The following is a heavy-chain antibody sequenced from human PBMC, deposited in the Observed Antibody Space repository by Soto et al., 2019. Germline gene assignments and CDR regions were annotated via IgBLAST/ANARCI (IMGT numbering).Heavy chain of an antibody. D-gene: IGHD1-7*01. J-gene: IGHJ4*02. CDR3: ATRGSTLDHFDS. V-gene: IGHV4-31*03. Sequence: QVHLQESGPGLVKPSQTLSLTCSVSGDSISRDGFYWSWIRQRPGKGLEWIGYISYSGNPYFNPSLRSRATLSLDTSKTQFPLRLRAVTAADAAVYYCATRGSTLDHFDSWGQGTPVTVSS. CDR2: ISYSGNP. CDR1: GDSISRDGFY.